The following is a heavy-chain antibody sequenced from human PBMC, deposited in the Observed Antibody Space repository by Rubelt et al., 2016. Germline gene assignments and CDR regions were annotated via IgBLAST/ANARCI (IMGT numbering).Heavy chain of an antibody. V-gene: IGHV1-58*02. Sequence: VKKPGTSVKVSCKASGFTFTSSAMQWVRQARGQRLEWIGWIVVGSGNTNYAQKFQERVTITRDMSTSTAYMELSSLRSEDTAVYYCAADPGEDTAMVNYYYYYGMDVWGQGTTVTVSS. CDR3: AADPGEDTAMVNYYYYYGMDV. D-gene: IGHD5-18*01. CDR1: GFTFTSSA. CDR2: IVVGSGNT. J-gene: IGHJ6*02.